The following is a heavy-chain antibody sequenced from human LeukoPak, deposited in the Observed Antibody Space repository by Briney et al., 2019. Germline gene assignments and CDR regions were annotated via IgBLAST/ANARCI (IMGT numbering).Heavy chain of an antibody. J-gene: IGHJ3*02. V-gene: IGHV3-21*01. CDR3: ATQWDGGAGAFDT. CDR1: GFTFSNYS. CDR2: ISSRSTYI. Sequence: GGSLRLSCAASGFTFSNYSMNWVRQAPGKGLEWVSSISSRSTYIYHADSVKGRFTISRDNAKNSLFLQMNSLRAEDTAMYYCATQWDGGAGAFDTWGQGTMVTVSS. D-gene: IGHD1-26*01.